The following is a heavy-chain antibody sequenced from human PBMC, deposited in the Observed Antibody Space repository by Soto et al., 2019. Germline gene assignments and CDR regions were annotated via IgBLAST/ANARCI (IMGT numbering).Heavy chain of an antibody. CDR1: GGTLTTFF. Sequence: ASVKVSCKASGGTLTTFFRHWVRQAPGQGLEWMGVINPGYPAGRSTNYAQKFQGRVTMTTDTSTSTVYMELSRLRSDDTAVYYCAREAIVAGATTGMQVWGQDTTVTVS. V-gene: IGHV1-46*01. CDR3: AREAIVAGATTGMQV. J-gene: IGHJ6*02. D-gene: IGHD1-26*01. CDR2: INPGYPAGRST.